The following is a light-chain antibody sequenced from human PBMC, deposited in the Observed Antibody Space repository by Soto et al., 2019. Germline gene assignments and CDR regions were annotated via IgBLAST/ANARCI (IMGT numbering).Light chain of an antibody. CDR3: SSFAGGGNPVL. CDR2: XXX. Sequence: QSALTQPPSASGSLGQSVTISCTGTSSDVGGYNYVSWHQQHPGKAPKVMIYXXXXXXXXXXXXXXXSKSGNTASLTVSGXXXXXXXXXYCSSFAGGGNPVLLGGGTKVTVL. CDR1: SSDVGGYNY. J-gene: IGLJ2*01. V-gene: IGLV2-8*01.